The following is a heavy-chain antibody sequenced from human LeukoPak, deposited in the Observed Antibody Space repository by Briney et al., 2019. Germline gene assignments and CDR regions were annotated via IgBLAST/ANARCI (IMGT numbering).Heavy chain of an antibody. CDR3: ARVLNYYDSSGYSFDY. J-gene: IGHJ4*02. CDR1: GFTFSSNAM. D-gene: IGHD3-22*01. V-gene: IGHV4-39*07. Sequence: GSLRLSCEASGFTFSSNAMSWIRQPPGKGLEWIGSIYYSGSTYYNPSLKSRVTISVDTSKNQFSLKLSSVTAADTAVYYCARVLNYYDSSGYSFDYWGQGTLVTVSS. CDR2: IYYSGST.